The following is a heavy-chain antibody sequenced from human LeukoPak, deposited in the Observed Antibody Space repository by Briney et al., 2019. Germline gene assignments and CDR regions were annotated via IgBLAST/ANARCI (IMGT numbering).Heavy chain of an antibody. CDR2: IYYSGST. D-gene: IGHD5/OR15-5a*01. CDR3: ARGFRVLRQGYYMDV. V-gene: IGHV4-39*07. CDR1: GGSISSSSYY. J-gene: IGHJ6*03. Sequence: SETLSLTCTVSGGSISSSSYYWGWLRQPPGKGREGIGSIYYSGSTYYNPSLKSRVTISVDTSKNQFSLKLSSVTAADTAVYYCARGFRVLRQGYYMDVWGKGTTVTVSS.